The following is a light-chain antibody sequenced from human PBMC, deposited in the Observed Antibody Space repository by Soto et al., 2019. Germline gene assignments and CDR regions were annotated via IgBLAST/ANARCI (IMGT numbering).Light chain of an antibody. CDR2: DVS. CDR3: SSYTSSSTLVI. V-gene: IGLV2-14*01. Sequence: QSVLTQPASVSGSPGQSITLSCTGTSSDVGGYDFVSWYQQHPGKAPKLMIYDVSNRPSGISNRFSGSKSGNTASLTISGLQADDEADYYCSSYTSSSTLVIFGGGTKLTVL. J-gene: IGLJ2*01. CDR1: SSDVGGYDF.